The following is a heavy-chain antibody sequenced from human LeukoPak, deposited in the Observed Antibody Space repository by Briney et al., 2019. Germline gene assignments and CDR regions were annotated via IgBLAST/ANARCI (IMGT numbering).Heavy chain of an antibody. J-gene: IGHJ4*02. CDR2: IYYSGST. Sequence: SETLSLTCTVSGGSISSYYWSWIRQPPGKGLEWIGYIYYSGSTNYNPSLKSRVTISVDTSKNQFSLKLSSVTAADTAVYYCARGAGAGYNLQPFDYWGQGTLVTVSP. CDR1: GGSISSYY. V-gene: IGHV4-59*08. CDR3: ARGAGAGYNLQPFDY. D-gene: IGHD5-24*01.